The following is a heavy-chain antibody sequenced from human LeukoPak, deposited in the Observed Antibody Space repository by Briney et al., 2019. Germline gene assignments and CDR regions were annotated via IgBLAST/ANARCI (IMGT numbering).Heavy chain of an antibody. CDR2: IYNTGGT. Sequence: PSETLSLTCTVSGGSVSSYYWSWVRQPPGKRLEWLGHIYNTGGTNYNPTLNGRVTISVDTSKNQFSLNLSSVTAADTAVYYCARRHHYYYYMDVWGKGTTVTVSS. CDR1: GGSVSSYY. CDR3: ARRHHYYYYMDV. V-gene: IGHV4-4*09. J-gene: IGHJ6*03.